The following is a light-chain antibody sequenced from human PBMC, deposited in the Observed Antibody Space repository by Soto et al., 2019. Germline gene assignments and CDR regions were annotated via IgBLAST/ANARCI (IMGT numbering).Light chain of an antibody. CDR1: QSVTSTY. J-gene: IGKJ4*01. V-gene: IGKV3-20*01. Sequence: EIVLTQSPGTLSLSPGERATLSCRASQSVTSTYLAWYQQKPGQAPSLLIYGASSRATGIPDRFSGSGSGTDFTLTISRLRPEEFALYYCQKSRYSPLSFGGSTKVDIK. CDR2: GAS. CDR3: QKSRYSPLS.